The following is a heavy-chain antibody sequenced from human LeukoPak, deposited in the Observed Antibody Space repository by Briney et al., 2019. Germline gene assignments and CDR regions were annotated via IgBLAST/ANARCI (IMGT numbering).Heavy chain of an antibody. CDR2: ISAYNGNT. D-gene: IGHD2-21*01. CDR1: GYTFTSYG. J-gene: IGHJ6*02. CDR3: ARGVYSYYYYYGMTS. V-gene: IGHV1-18*01. Sequence: ASVKVSCKASGYTFTSYGISWVRQAPGQGLEWMGWISAYNGNTNYAQKLQGRVTMTTDISTSTAYMELRSLRSDDTAVYYCARGVYSYYYYYGMTSGAKGPRSPSP.